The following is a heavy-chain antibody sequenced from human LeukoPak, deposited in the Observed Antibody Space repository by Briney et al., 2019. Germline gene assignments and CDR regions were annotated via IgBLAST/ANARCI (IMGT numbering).Heavy chain of an antibody. CDR3: ARGWASSWYYFDF. CDR1: GGSMRNYY. D-gene: IGHD2-2*01. CDR2: TYDSGSS. J-gene: IGHJ4*02. V-gene: IGHV4-59*01. Sequence: KPSETLSLTCAVSGGSMRNYYWSWIRQPPGKGLEWIGYTYDSGSSSYNPSFRSRVSISIDTSKNQFSLNLSSVTAADTAVYYCARGWASSWYYFDFWGQGTLVTVSS.